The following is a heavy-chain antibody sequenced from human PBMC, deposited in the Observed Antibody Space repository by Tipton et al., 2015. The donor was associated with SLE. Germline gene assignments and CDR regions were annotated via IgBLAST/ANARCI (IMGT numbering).Heavy chain of an antibody. CDR1: GGTFSSYA. V-gene: IGHV1-69*01. J-gene: IGHJ3*02. CDR3: AREKMDYYDSSGSNDAFDI. D-gene: IGHD3-22*01. CDR2: IIPIFGTA. Sequence: QSGAEVKKPGSSVKVSCKASGGTFSSYAISWVRQAPRQGLEWMGGIIPIFGTANYAQKFQGRVTITADESTSTAYMELSSLRSEDTAVYYCAREKMDYYDSSGSNDAFDIWGQGTMVTVSS.